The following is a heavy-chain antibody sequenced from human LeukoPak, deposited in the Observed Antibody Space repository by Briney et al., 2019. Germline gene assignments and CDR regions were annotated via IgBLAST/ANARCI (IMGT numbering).Heavy chain of an antibody. V-gene: IGHV1-2*02. CDR1: GDTFTGNY. D-gene: IGHD3-22*01. J-gene: IGHJ4*02. CDR2: INLKSGGT. CDR3: ARADYYDSSGD. Sequence: ASVKVSCEASGDTFTGNYIHWVRQAPGQGLEWMGWINLKSGGTNYAQKFQDRVTVTRDRSISTAYMELSRLRSDDTAVYYCARADYYDSSGDWGQGTLVTVFS.